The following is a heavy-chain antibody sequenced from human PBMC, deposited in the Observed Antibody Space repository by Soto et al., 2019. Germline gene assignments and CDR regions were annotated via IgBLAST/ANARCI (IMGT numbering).Heavy chain of an antibody. J-gene: IGHJ5*02. CDR3: ARSGYYDSSGYYSSGGFDP. CDR2: MNPNSGNT. D-gene: IGHD3-22*01. Sequence: QVQLVQSGAEVKKPGASVKVSCKASGYTFTSYDINWVRQATGLGLEWMGWMNPNSGNTGYAQKFQSRVTMTRNTSISTAYMELSSLRSEDTAVYYCARSGYYDSSGYYSSGGFDPWGQGTLVTVSS. CDR1: GYTFTSYD. V-gene: IGHV1-8*01.